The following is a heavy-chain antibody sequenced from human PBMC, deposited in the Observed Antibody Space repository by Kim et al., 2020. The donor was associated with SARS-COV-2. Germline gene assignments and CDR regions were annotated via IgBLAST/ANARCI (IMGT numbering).Heavy chain of an antibody. D-gene: IGHD3-10*01. V-gene: IGHV3-23*01. CDR2: IGGGGGGT. J-gene: IGHJ6*01. CDR3: AKREGYTGSGYLYV. CDR1: GFTFSSYA. Sequence: GGSLRLSCAASGFTFSSYAMNWVRQAPGKGLEWVSAIGGGGGGTFDADSVKGRLSISRDNSKNTLYLQMNSLRAEDTAVYYCAKREGYTGSGYLYVWGQGPTVTVPT.